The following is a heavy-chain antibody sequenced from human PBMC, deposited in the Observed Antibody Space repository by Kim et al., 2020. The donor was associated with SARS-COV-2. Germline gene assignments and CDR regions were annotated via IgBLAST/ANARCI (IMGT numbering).Heavy chain of an antibody. Sequence: GGSLRLSCAASGFTFSSYSMNLVRQAPGKGLEWVSSISSSSSYIYYADSVKGRFTISRDNAKNSLYLQMNSLRAEDTAVYYCASSLHYYGSGDLIDYWGQGTLVTVSS. J-gene: IGHJ4*02. CDR1: GFTFSSYS. CDR2: ISSSSSYI. D-gene: IGHD3-10*01. V-gene: IGHV3-21*01. CDR3: ASSLHYYGSGDLIDY.